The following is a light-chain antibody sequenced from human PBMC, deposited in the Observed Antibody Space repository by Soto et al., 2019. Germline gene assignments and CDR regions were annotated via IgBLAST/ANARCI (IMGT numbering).Light chain of an antibody. CDR1: QSVGSNN. J-gene: IGKJ5*01. Sequence: EIVLTQSPGTQSLSPGETATLSCRASQSVGSNNLAWYHQKPGQTPRLLIYDASSRATGIPERFSGSGSGTDFTLTISRLEPEEFAVYYCQQYANSITFGQGTRLEIE. CDR2: DAS. CDR3: QQYANSIT. V-gene: IGKV3-20*01.